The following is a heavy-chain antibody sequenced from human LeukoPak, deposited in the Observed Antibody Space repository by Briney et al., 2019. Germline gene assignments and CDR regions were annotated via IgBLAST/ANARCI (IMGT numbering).Heavy chain of an antibody. CDR1: GFTFSSYW. CDR3: ARSPPNYYGSGSYVDY. V-gene: IGHV3-74*01. J-gene: IGHJ4*02. Sequence: PGGSWELSCAASGFTFSSYWMHWVRQAPGKGLVWVSRINSDGSSTSYADSVKGRFTISRDNAKNTLYLQMNSLRAEDTAVYYCARSPPNYYGSGSYVDYWGQGTLVTVSS. D-gene: IGHD3-10*01. CDR2: INSDGSST.